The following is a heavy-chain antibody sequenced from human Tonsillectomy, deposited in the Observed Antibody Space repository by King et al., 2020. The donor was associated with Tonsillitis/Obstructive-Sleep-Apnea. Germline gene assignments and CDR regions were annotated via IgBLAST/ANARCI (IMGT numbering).Heavy chain of an antibody. CDR3: ARQGSGYPFDF. Sequence: VQLQQWGAGLLKPSETLSLTCAVYGGSFSGYYWSWIRQPPGKGLEWIGEINHSGSTNYNPPLKSRVTISVDTSKNQFSLELSSVTAADTAVYYCARQGSGYPFDFWGQGTLVTVSS. D-gene: IGHD3-3*01. CDR2: INHSGST. V-gene: IGHV4-34*01. CDR1: GGSFSGYY. J-gene: IGHJ4*02.